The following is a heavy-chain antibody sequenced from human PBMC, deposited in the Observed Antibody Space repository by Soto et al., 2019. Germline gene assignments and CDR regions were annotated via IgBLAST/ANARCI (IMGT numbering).Heavy chain of an antibody. V-gene: IGHV1-69*06. J-gene: IGHJ5*02. CDR1: GGTFSTYT. Sequence: QVQLVQSGAEVKKSGSSVKVSCKASGGTFSTYTFSWVRQAPGHGLEWMGRIIPIFGTPYYAQKFQGRVTITADKSTSTVYMELSSLGSDDTAVYFCARGLECLGYCLDKPTWFGPWGQGTLVTVSS. CDR3: ARGLECLGYCLDKPTWFGP. CDR2: IIPIFGTP. D-gene: IGHD2-15*01.